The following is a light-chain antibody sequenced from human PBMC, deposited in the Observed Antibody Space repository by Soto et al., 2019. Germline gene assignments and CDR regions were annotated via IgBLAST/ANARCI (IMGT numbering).Light chain of an antibody. CDR2: GAS. Sequence: EIVLTQSPGTLSFSPGERATLSCWASQSFSSRYLAWYQQRPGQAPRLLIYGASTRATGIPDRFSASGSGTDFTLTISRLEPEDFAVNHCQQYGAALPWAFGQGTKVEIK. CDR1: QSFSSRY. J-gene: IGKJ1*01. V-gene: IGKV3-20*01. CDR3: QQYGAALPWA.